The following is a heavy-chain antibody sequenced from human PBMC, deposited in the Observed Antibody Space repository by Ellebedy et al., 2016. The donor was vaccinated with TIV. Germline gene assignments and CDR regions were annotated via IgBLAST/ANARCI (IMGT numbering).Heavy chain of an antibody. D-gene: IGHD6-13*01. V-gene: IGHV4-59*12. CDR3: ARDFERRIPAAGGMFYFDF. Sequence: MPGGSLRLSCTVSGGSINSFYWSWIRQPPGKGLEWIGYISYSIYYSGSTNYNPSLKSRVTISVDASKNQFSLQLRSVTAADTAVYYCARDFERRIPAAGGMFYFDFWGQGALVTVAS. CDR1: GGSINSFY. J-gene: IGHJ4*02. CDR2: ISYSIYYSGST.